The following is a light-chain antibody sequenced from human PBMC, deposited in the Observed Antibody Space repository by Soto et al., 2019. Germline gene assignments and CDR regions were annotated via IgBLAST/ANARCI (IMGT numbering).Light chain of an antibody. V-gene: IGLV1-40*01. CDR2: GNS. CDR3: QSYDSSLSGSVV. J-gene: IGLJ2*01. Sequence: SVLTQPPSVSGAPRQRVTISCTGSSSNIGAGYDVHWYQQLPGTAPKLLIYGNSNRPSGVPDRFSGSKSGTSASLAINGLQAEDEADYYCQSYDSSLSGSVVFGGGTKLTVL. CDR1: SSNIGAGYD.